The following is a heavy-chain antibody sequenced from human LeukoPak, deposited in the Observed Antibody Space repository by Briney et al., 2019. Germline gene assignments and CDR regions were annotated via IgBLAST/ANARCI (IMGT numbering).Heavy chain of an antibody. CDR3: ARGFRFSVVVPAATSDAFDI. V-gene: IGHV3-7*02. D-gene: IGHD2-2*01. J-gene: IGHJ3*02. CDR2: IKQDGSER. CDR1: GFTFSSYW. Sequence: GGSLRLSCAASGFTFSSYWMSWVRQAPGKGLEWVANIKQDGSERYYVDSVKGRFTISRDNAKNSLSLQMNDLRAEDTAVYYCARGFRFSVVVPAATSDAFDIWGQGTMVTVSS.